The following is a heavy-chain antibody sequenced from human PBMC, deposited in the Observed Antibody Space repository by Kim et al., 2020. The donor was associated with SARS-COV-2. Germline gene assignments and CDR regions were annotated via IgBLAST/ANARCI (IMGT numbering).Heavy chain of an antibody. V-gene: IGHV4-4*07. Sequence: SETLSLTCTVSGGSISSYYWSWIRQPAGKGLEWIGRIYTSGSTNYNPSLKSRVTMSVDTSKNQFSLKLSSVTAADTAVYYCAREGPYIAAADYYYYYYGMDVWGQGTTVTVSS. CDR1: GGSISSYY. CDR2: IYTSGST. CDR3: AREGPYIAAADYYYYYYGMDV. J-gene: IGHJ6*02. D-gene: IGHD6-13*01.